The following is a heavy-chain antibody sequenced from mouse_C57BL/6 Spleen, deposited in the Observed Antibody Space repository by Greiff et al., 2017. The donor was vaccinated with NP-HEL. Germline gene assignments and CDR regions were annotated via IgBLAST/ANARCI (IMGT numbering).Heavy chain of an antibody. CDR3: ARGGGNYDYAMDY. V-gene: IGHV1-55*01. D-gene: IGHD2-1*01. Sequence: VQLQQPGAELVKPGASVKMSCKASGYTFTSYWITWVKQRPGQGLEWIGDIYPGSGSTNYNEKFKSKATLTVDTSSSTAYMQLSSLTSEDSAVYYCARGGGNYDYAMDYWGQGTSVTVSS. J-gene: IGHJ4*01. CDR2: IYPGSGST. CDR1: GYTFTSYW.